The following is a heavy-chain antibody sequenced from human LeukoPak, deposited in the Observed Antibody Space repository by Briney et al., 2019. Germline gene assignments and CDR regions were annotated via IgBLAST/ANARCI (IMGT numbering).Heavy chain of an antibody. V-gene: IGHV3-23*01. CDR1: GFTFSSYA. CDR2: ISGSGVST. J-gene: IGHJ4*02. CDR3: ARDQYYYYDSSGYYPSFDY. D-gene: IGHD3-22*01. Sequence: GGSLRLSCAASGFTFSSYAMSWVRQAPGKGLEWVSAISGSGVSTYYADSVKGRFTISRDNSKNTLYLQMNSLRAEDTAVYYCARDQYYYYDSSGYYPSFDYWGQGTLVTVSS.